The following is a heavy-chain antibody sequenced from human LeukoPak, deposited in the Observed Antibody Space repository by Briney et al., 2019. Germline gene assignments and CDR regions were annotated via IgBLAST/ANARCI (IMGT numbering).Heavy chain of an antibody. CDR3: AREVSEGFDF. D-gene: IGHD3-22*01. J-gene: IGHJ4*02. CDR2: FGTRSTSI. CDR1: GFTFSSYS. V-gene: IGHV3-21*01. Sequence: GGSLRLSCAASGFTFSSYSMNWVRQAPGERLEWVSSFGTRSTSIYHAGSVKGRFAISRDNAKNSLYLQMNSLRAEDTALYYCAREVSEGFDFWGQGTLVTVSS.